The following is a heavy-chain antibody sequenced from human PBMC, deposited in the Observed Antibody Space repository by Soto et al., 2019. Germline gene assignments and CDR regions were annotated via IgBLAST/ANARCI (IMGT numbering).Heavy chain of an antibody. J-gene: IGHJ5*02. CDR1: GGSITGYH. CDR2: IYYSGST. CDR3: AREAAPGPRNWFDP. Sequence: SETLSLTCIVSGGSITGYHWSWIRQPPGKGLEWIGYIYYSGSTNYNPSLKSRLTISVDTSKNQFSLNLRSVTTADTAVYYCAREAAPGPRNWFDPWGQGTLVTVSS. D-gene: IGHD6-13*01. V-gene: IGHV4-59*01.